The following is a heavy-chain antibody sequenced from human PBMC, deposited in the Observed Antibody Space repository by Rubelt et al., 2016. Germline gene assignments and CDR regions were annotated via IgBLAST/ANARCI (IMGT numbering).Heavy chain of an antibody. CDR3: ARHLGRYSSTWGFDD. V-gene: IGHV4-61*05. Sequence: QLQLPESGPGLVKPSESLSLACTVSGGSISGTHYFWGWIRQPPGKGLEWIGFIYYSGSTSYNPSLQSRVTISETSDNKFSLKLMSVTDADTAVYYCARHLGRYSSTWGFDDWGQGTLVTVSS. CDR2: IYYSGST. D-gene: IGHD6-13*01. CDR1: GGSISGTHYF. J-gene: IGHJ4*02.